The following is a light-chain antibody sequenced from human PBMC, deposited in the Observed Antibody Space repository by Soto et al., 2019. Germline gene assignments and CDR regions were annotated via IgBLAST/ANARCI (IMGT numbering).Light chain of an antibody. J-gene: IGKJ5*01. V-gene: IGKV1-9*01. Sequence: DIQLTQSPSVLSASFGDTVTITCRASQALSNYLAWYQQKPGKAPDLLIYSASTLQSGVPSRFSGSGSGTEFTLTISSLQPEDFATYYCLQHKSYPITFGQGTRLEIK. CDR2: SAS. CDR1: QALSNY. CDR3: LQHKSYPIT.